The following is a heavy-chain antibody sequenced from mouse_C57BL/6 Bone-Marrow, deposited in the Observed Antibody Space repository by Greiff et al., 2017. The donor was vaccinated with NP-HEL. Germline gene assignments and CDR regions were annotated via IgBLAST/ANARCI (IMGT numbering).Heavy chain of an antibody. CDR1: GFTFSSYA. V-gene: IGHV5-4*01. CDR2: ISDGGSYT. Sequence: EVQRVESGGGLVKPGGSLKLSCAASGFTFSSYAMSWVRQTPEKRLEWVATISDGGSYTYYPDNVKGRFTISRDNAKNNLYLQMSHLKSEDTAMYYCARDRVLRLRDYWGQGTTLTVSS. CDR3: ARDRVLRLRDY. D-gene: IGHD1-2*01. J-gene: IGHJ2*01.